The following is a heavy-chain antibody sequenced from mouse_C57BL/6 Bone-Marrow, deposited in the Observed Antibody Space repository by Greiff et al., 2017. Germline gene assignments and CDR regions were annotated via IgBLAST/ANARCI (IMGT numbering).Heavy chain of an antibody. V-gene: IGHV5-16*01. CDR3: AREWDSWYFDV. J-gene: IGHJ1*03. CDR2: INYDGSST. Sequence: EVQLVESEGGLVQPGSSMKLSCTASGFTFSDYYLAWVRQVPEKGLEWVANINYDGSSTYYLDSLKSRFIISRDNAKNILYLQMSSLKSEDTATYYCAREWDSWYFDVWGTGTTVTVSS. CDR1: GFTFSDYY. D-gene: IGHD4-1*01.